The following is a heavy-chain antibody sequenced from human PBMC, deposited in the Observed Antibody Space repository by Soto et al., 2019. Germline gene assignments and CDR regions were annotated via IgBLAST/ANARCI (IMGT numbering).Heavy chain of an antibody. CDR3: ARDKAYYYDSSGYNYYGMDV. J-gene: IGHJ6*02. D-gene: IGHD3-22*01. Sequence: SETLSLTCTVSGGSISSGGYYWSWIRQHPGKGLEWIGYIYYSGSTYYNPSLKSRVTISVDTSKNQFSLKLSSVTAADTAVYYCARDKAYYYDSSGYNYYGMDVWGQGTTVTVSS. CDR2: IYYSGST. V-gene: IGHV4-31*03. CDR1: GGSISSGGYY.